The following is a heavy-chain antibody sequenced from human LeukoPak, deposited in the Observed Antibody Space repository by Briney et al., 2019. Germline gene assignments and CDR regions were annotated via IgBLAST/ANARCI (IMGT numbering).Heavy chain of an antibody. J-gene: IGHJ4*02. CDR1: GGSISSSSYY. D-gene: IGHD3-9*01. CDR3: ARLRGNTYYDILTGFYFDY. CDR2: IYYSGST. Sequence: PSETLSLTCTVSGGSISSSSYYWGWIRQPPGKGLEWIGSIYYSGSTYYNPSLKSRVTISVDTSKNQFSLKLSSVTAADTAVYYCARLRGNTYYDILTGFYFDYWGRGTLVTVSS. V-gene: IGHV4-39*01.